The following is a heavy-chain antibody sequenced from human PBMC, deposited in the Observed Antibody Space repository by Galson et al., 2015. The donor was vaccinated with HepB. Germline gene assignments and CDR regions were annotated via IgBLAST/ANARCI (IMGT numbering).Heavy chain of an antibody. J-gene: IGHJ5*02. CDR2: INHSGST. D-gene: IGHD6-13*01. V-gene: IGHV4-34*01. CDR1: GGSFSGYY. Sequence: SETLSLTCAVYGGSFSGYYWSWIRQPPGKGLEWIGEINHSGSTNYNPSLKSRVTISVDTSKNQFSLKLSSVTAADTAVYYCASKQQLGNFDPWGQGTLVTVSS. CDR3: ASKQQLGNFDP.